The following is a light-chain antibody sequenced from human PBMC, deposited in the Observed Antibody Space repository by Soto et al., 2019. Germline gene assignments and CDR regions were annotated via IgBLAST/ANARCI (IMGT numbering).Light chain of an antibody. CDR2: DAS. CDR3: QQYKTYPWT. Sequence: DIQMTQSPSTLSASVGDRVTIPCRASQSFGTWLAWYQQKPGKAPKVLIYDASSLESGVPSRFSGSGPGTEFTLTISSLQPDDFATYYCQQYKTYPWTFGQGTTVESK. V-gene: IGKV1-5*01. J-gene: IGKJ1*01. CDR1: QSFGTW.